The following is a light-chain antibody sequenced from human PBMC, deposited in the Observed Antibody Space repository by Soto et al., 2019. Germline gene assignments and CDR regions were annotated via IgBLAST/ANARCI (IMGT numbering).Light chain of an antibody. CDR2: KAS. CDR3: QQRANWPPWT. J-gene: IGKJ1*01. Sequence: DIQMTQSPSTLSGSVRDRVTINCRASQTISSWLAWYQQKPGKAPKLMIYKASTLKSGVPSRFSGSGSGTEFTLTISSLEPEDFAAYYCQQRANWPPWTFGQGTKVDIK. V-gene: IGKV1-5*03. CDR1: QTISSW.